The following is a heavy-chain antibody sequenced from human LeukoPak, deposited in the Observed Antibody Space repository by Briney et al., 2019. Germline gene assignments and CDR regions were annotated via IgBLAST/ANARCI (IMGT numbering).Heavy chain of an antibody. CDR1: GFTFSNYA. CDR2: ISANGGGT. CDR3: AKYPITVTSNYFDY. D-gene: IGHD4-11*01. V-gene: IGHV3-23*01. J-gene: IGHJ4*02. Sequence: GGSLRLSCAASGFTFSNYAMSWVRQAPGKGLEWVSAISANGGGTYYADSVKGRFTISRDNSKNTLYLQMNSLRAEDTAVYYCAKYPITVTSNYFDYWGQGTLVTVSS.